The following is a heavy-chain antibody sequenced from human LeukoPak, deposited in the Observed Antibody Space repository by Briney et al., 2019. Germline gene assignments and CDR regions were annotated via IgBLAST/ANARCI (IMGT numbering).Heavy chain of an antibody. CDR3: ARDGGPDTRGYSYDIDY. J-gene: IGHJ4*02. CDR2: INSGSTTK. Sequence: GGSLRLSCAASGFTFNTYTMNWVRQAPGKGLEWVSYINSGSTTKYYAASVKGRFTISRNNARSSLYLQMDSLRAEDTAVYYCARDGGPDTRGYSYDIDYWGQGTLVTVSS. V-gene: IGHV3-48*04. CDR1: GFTFNTYT. D-gene: IGHD5-18*01.